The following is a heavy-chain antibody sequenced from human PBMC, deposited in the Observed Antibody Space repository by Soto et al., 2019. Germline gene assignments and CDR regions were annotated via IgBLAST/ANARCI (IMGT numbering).Heavy chain of an antibody. D-gene: IGHD3-22*01. CDR3: ARAHRYYDYPDI. Sequence: QVQLQESGPGLVKASQTLSLTCTVSGASVNSGDYYWSWVRQPPGRGLEWIGYIHYSETIYYNPSLKSRVQILVEMFKNQFSLEVSSVTAADTALYYCARAHRYYDYPDIWGQGTTVTVSS. CDR2: IHYSETI. J-gene: IGHJ3*02. V-gene: IGHV4-30-4*01. CDR1: GASVNSGDYY.